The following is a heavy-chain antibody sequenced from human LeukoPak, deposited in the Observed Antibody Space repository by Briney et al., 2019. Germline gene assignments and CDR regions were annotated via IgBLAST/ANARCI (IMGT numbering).Heavy chain of an antibody. J-gene: IGHJ5*02. D-gene: IGHD1-7*01. V-gene: IGHV4-34*01. CDR1: GFMFSGYG. CDR3: ARAPPTPYWNYGVRWFDP. Sequence: GSLRLSCSASGFMFSGYGMTWVRQAPGKGLEWIGEINHSGSTNYNPSLKSRVTISVDTSKNQFSLKLSSVTAADTAVYYCARAPPTPYWNYGVRWFDPWGQGTLVTVSS. CDR2: INHSGST.